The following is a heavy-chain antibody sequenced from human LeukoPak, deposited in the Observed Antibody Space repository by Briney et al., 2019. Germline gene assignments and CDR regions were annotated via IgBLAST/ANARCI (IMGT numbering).Heavy chain of an antibody. CDR2: IIPIFGTA. V-gene: IGHV1-69*06. D-gene: IGHD5-24*01. J-gene: IGHJ4*02. CDR3: ARDTLMATIALDY. Sequence: GASVKVSCKASGGTFSSYAISWVRQAPGQGLEWMGGIIPIFGTANYAQKFQGRVTITADKSTSTAYMELSSLRSEDTAVYYCARDTLMATIALDYWGQGTLVTVSS. CDR1: GGTFSSYA.